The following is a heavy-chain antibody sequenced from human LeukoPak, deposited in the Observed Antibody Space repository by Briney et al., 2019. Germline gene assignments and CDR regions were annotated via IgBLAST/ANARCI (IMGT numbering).Heavy chain of an antibody. CDR3: ARARGGYPQY. V-gene: IGHV4-34*01. J-gene: IGHJ4*02. Sequence: PLETLSLTCAVYGGSFSGYYWSWIRQPPGKGLEWIGEINHSGSTNYNPSLKSRVTMSVDTSKNQFSLKLSSVTAADTAVYYCARARGGYPQYWGQGTLVTVSS. D-gene: IGHD3-16*02. CDR1: GGSFSGYY. CDR2: INHSGST.